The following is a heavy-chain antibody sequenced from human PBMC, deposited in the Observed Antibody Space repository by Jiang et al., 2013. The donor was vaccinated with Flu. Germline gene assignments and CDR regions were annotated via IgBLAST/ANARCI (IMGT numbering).Heavy chain of an antibody. D-gene: IGHD3-9*01. V-gene: IGHV1-69*01. Sequence: SGAEVKKPGSSVKVSCKASGGTFSSYAISWVRQAPGQGLEWMGGIIPIFGTANYAQKFQGRVTITADESTSTAYMELSSLRSEDTAVYYCAIGGPPESWLLGAFDIWGQGTMVTVSS. J-gene: IGHJ3*02. CDR3: AIGGPPESWLLGAFDI. CDR2: IIPIFGTA. CDR1: GGTFSSYA.